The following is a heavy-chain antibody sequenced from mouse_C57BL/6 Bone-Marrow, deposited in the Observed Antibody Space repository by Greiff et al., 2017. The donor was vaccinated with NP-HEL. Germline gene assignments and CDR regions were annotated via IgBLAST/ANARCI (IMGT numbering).Heavy chain of an antibody. CDR3: ARRGLYYDYFYWYFDV. V-gene: IGHV5-4*03. J-gene: IGHJ1*03. D-gene: IGHD2-4*01. Sequence: EVKLMESGGGLVKPGGSLKLSCAASGFTFSSYAMSWVRQTPEKRLEWVATISDGGSYTYYLDNVKGRFTISRDNAKNNLYLQMSHLKSEDTAMYYCARRGLYYDYFYWYFDVWGTGTTVTVSS. CDR1: GFTFSSYA. CDR2: ISDGGSYT.